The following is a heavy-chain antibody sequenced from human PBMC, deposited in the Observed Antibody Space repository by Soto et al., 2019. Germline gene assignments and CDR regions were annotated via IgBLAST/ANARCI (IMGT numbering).Heavy chain of an antibody. Sequence: GPSVKVSCKASGGTFSSYAISWVRQAPGQGLEWMGGIIPIFGTANYAQKFQGRVTITADESTSTAYMELSSLRSEDTAVYYCAIGDIVLMVYAHSGIDVWAQVTSVSVSS. J-gene: IGHJ6*02. V-gene: IGHV1-69*13. CDR1: GGTFSSYA. CDR2: IIPIFGTA. CDR3: AIGDIVLMVYAHSGIDV. D-gene: IGHD2-8*01.